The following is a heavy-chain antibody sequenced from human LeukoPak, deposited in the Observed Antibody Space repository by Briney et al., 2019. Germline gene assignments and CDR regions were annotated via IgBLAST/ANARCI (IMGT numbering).Heavy chain of an antibody. V-gene: IGHV1-2*02. Sequence: ASVKVSCKASGGTFSSYAISWVRQAPGQGLEWMGWINPNSGGTNYAQKFQGRVTMTRDTSISTAYMELSRLRSDDTAVYYCARVSGELLPYYFDYWGQGTLVTVSS. CDR1: GGTFSSYA. D-gene: IGHD3-10*01. J-gene: IGHJ4*02. CDR3: ARVSGELLPYYFDY. CDR2: INPNSGGT.